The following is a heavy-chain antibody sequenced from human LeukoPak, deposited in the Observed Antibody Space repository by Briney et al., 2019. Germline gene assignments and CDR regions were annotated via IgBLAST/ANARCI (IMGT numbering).Heavy chain of an antibody. J-gene: IGHJ6*03. Sequence: SEALSLTCAVYGGSFSGYYWSWIRQPPGKGLEWIGEINHSGSTNYNPSLKSRVTISVDTSENQFSLKRSSVTAADTAVYYCARDSPRYYYYYMDVWGKGTTVTVSS. CDR3: ARDSPRYYYYYMDV. CDR2: INHSGST. V-gene: IGHV4-34*01. D-gene: IGHD2-15*01. CDR1: GGSFSGYY.